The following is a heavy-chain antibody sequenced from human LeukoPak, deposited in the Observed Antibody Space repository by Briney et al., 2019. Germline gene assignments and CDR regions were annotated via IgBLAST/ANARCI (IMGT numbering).Heavy chain of an antibody. Sequence: PGGSLRLSCAASGFTFSDYRMHWVRQAPGKGLVWVSRIDSDVSVTTYADSVKGRFTISRDNAKNTLFLQMNSLRAEDTAVYYCARVVGGVLFWGEGTLLTVPS. CDR3: ARVVGGVLF. D-gene: IGHD1-26*01. V-gene: IGHV3-74*01. CDR2: IDSDVSVT. J-gene: IGHJ4*02. CDR1: GFTFSDYR.